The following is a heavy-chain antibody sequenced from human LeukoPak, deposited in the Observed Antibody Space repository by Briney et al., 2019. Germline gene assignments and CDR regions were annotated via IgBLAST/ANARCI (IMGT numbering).Heavy chain of an antibody. CDR1: GFTFSSYA. CDR2: ISSSGSTI. Sequence: GGSLRLSCAASGFTFSSYAMSWIRQAPGKGLEWVSYISSSGSTIYYADSVKGRFTISRDNAKNSLYLQMNSLRAEDTAVYYCARNFIAAAGGNDYWGQGTLVTVSS. J-gene: IGHJ4*02. V-gene: IGHV3-11*01. D-gene: IGHD6-13*01. CDR3: ARNFIAAAGGNDY.